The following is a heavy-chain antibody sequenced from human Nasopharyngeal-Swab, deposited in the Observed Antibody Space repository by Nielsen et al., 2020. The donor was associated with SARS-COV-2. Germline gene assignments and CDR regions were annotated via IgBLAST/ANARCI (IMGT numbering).Heavy chain of an antibody. CDR1: GGSISSGDYY. D-gene: IGHD3-3*01. CDR3: ARLDPFGSEDK. V-gene: IGHV4-30-4*01. Sequence: SETLSLTCTVSGGSISSGDYYWRWIRQPSGKGLEWIGYIYYSGSTYYNPSLKSRVTISVDTSQRQFSLRLTSVTAADTAVYYCARLDPFGSEDKWGQGTLVTVSS. J-gene: IGHJ4*02. CDR2: IYYSGST.